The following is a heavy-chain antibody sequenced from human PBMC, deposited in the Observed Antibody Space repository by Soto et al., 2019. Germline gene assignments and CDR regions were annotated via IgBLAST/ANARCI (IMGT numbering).Heavy chain of an antibody. CDR3: ARIAASGRGWDV. CDR1: GFTFSSYW. CDR2: RKQDGSEE. V-gene: IGHV3-7*01. D-gene: IGHD6-13*01. Sequence: EVQLVESGGGLVQPGGSLRLSCVDSGFTFSSYWMSWVRQAPVKGLEWVGNRKQDGSEENYVDSVKGRFTISRDNAKNSMDLQMNSLAGEDTAVYYCARIAASGRGWDVWGQGATVVVSS. J-gene: IGHJ6*02.